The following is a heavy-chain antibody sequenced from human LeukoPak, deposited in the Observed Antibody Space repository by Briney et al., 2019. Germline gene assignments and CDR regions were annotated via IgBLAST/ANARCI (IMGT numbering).Heavy chain of an antibody. CDR3: AKLLGEAIMDY. Sequence: GGSLRLSCAASGFTFSSYAMHWVRQAPGKGLEWVAVISYDGSNKYYADSVKGRFTISRDNSKNTLYLQMNSMRAEDTAGYYCAKLLGEAIMDYGGQGTLVTVSS. CDR2: ISYDGSNK. CDR1: GFTFSSYA. J-gene: IGHJ4*02. D-gene: IGHD3-3*01. V-gene: IGHV3-30-3*02.